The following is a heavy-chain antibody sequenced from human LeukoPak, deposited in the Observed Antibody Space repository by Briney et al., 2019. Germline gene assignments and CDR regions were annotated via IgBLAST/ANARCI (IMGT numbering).Heavy chain of an antibody. CDR3: ARTSQNYDFWSGYYSTFDY. D-gene: IGHD3-3*01. CDR1: GGSISSSSYY. CDR2: IYYSGST. V-gene: IGHV4-39*01. Sequence: PSETLSLTCTVSGGSISSSSYYWGWIRQPPGKGLEWIGSIYYSGSTYYNPSLKSRVTISVDTSKNQFSLKLSSVTAADTAVYYCARTSQNYDFWSGYYSTFDYWGQGTLVTVSS. J-gene: IGHJ4*02.